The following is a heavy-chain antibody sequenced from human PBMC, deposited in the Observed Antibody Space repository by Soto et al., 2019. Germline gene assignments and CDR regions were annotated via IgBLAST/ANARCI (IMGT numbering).Heavy chain of an antibody. CDR3: ARPRIVVTTNFDY. J-gene: IGHJ4*02. Sequence: PSETLSLTCNVSGGSISSSSYYWGWIRQPPGKGLEWIGHIFHTGSTYYNPSLKSRVTISVDTSKNQFSLKLSSVTATDTAVYYCARPRIVVTTNFDYWGQGTLVTVSS. CDR2: IFHTGST. CDR1: GGSISSSSYY. V-gene: IGHV4-39*01. D-gene: IGHD1-26*01.